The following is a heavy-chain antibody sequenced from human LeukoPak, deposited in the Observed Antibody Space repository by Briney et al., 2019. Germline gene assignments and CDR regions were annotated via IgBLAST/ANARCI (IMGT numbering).Heavy chain of an antibody. V-gene: IGHV3-7*01. CDR2: VRGDGRKT. CDR1: GFTFSSHW. D-gene: IGHD2-2*01. Sequence: GGPLRLSCEASGFTFSSHWMHWVRQAPGKGLECVATVRGDGRKTDYVDSVNGRFAISRDNARNSLHLDMSSLRAEDTAVYYCVRGTTSWKGVDYWGQGTLVTVSS. J-gene: IGHJ4*02. CDR3: VRGTTSWKGVDY.